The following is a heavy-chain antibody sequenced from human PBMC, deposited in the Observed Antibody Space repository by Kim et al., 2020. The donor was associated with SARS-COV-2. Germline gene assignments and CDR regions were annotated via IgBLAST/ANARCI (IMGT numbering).Heavy chain of an antibody. J-gene: IGHJ4*02. Sequence: GGSLRLSCAASGFTFSSYGMHWVRQAPGKGLEWVAVISYDGSNKYYADSVKGRFTISRDNSKNTLYLQMNSLRAEDTAVYYCAKAEQWLVWSCFDYWGQGTLVTVSS. CDR2: ISYDGSNK. CDR3: AKAEQWLVWSCFDY. D-gene: IGHD6-19*01. CDR1: GFTFSSYG. V-gene: IGHV3-30*18.